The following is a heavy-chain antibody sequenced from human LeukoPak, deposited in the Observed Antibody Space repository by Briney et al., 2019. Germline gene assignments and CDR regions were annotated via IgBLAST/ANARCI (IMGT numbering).Heavy chain of an antibody. CDR3: ARQGCSSTSCYNWFDP. D-gene: IGHD2-2*01. Sequence: GESLKISCKGSGYSFTSYWIGWVRQMPGKGLEWMGIIYPGDSDTRYSASFQGQVTISADKSISTPYLQWSSLKASDTPMYYCARQGCSSTSCYNWFDPWGQGTLVTVSS. V-gene: IGHV5-51*01. CDR1: GYSFTSYW. CDR2: IYPGDSDT. J-gene: IGHJ5*02.